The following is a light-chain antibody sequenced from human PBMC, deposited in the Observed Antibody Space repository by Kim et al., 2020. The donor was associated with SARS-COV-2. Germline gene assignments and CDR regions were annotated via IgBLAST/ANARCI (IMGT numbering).Light chain of an antibody. CDR3: QQYNNWPMYT. CDR1: QSVSIN. V-gene: IGKV3-15*01. CDR2: GAS. J-gene: IGKJ2*01. Sequence: PVKKPRSAFESGQSVSINVSWYQQKPGQAPRLLIYGASTRATGIPARFSGSGSGTEFTLTISSLQSEDFAVYYCQQYNNWPMYTFGQGTKLEI.